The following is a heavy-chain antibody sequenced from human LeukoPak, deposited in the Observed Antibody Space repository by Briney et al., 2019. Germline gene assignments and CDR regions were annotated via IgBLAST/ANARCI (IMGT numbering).Heavy chain of an antibody. D-gene: IGHD2-15*01. J-gene: IGHJ5*02. Sequence: SQTLSLTCTVSGDSISSDDYYWSWIRQPAGKGLEWIGRISSSGSTNYNPSLKGRVTISVDTSKNQFSLKLSSVTAADTAVYFCARSTYCSGGSCSHNWFDPWGQGTLVTVSS. CDR3: ARSTYCSGGSCSHNWFDP. CDR1: GDSISSDDYY. V-gene: IGHV4-61*02. CDR2: ISSSGST.